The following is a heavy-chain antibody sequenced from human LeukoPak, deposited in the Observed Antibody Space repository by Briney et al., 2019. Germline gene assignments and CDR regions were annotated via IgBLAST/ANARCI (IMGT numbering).Heavy chain of an antibody. V-gene: IGHV1-18*01. D-gene: IGHD3-16*01. CDR1: GYTFNSYG. CDR2: ISAYNGNT. Sequence: ASVKVSCNASGYTFNSYGISWVRQAPGQGLEWMGWISAYNGNTNYVQRLQGRITMTTDTSTSTAYMELRSLRSDDTAVYYCARDLRIHEQKPTLYYFDYWGQGTPVTVSS. CDR3: ARDLRIHEQKPTLYYFDY. J-gene: IGHJ4*02.